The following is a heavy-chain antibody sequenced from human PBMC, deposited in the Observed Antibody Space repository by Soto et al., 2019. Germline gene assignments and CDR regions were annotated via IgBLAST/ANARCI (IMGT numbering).Heavy chain of an antibody. CDR3: ARLAVGVTANEIDY. J-gene: IGHJ4*02. Sequence: PLETLSLTCTVSGGSISSSSYYWGWIRQPPGKGLEWIGSIYSSGSTYYNPSLKSRVPISVDTSKNQSSLNLSSVTAADTAVYYCARLAVGVTANEIDYWGQGTLVTV. CDR1: GGSISSSSYY. V-gene: IGHV4-39*01. CDR2: IYSSGST. D-gene: IGHD2-21*02.